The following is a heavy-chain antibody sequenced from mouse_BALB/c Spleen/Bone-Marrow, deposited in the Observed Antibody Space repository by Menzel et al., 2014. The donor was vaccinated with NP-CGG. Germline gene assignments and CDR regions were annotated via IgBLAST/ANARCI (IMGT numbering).Heavy chain of an antibody. CDR1: GFDFSRYW. CDR2: INPDSSTI. Sequence: EAQRVESGGGLVQPGGSLKLSCAASGFDFSRYWMSWVRQAPGKGLEWIGEINPDSSTINYTPSLKDKFIISRDNAKNTLYLQMSKVRSEDTALYYCARLSYYGRFAYWGQGTLITVSA. CDR3: ARLSYYGRFAY. V-gene: IGHV4-1*02. J-gene: IGHJ3*01. D-gene: IGHD1-1*01.